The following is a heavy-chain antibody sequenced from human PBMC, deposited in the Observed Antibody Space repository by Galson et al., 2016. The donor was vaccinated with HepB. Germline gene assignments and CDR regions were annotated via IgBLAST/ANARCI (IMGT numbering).Heavy chain of an antibody. D-gene: IGHD3-3*01. J-gene: IGHJ6*02. V-gene: IGHV1-3*01. CDR2: INGGNEKT. CDR1: GYTFTTYA. CDR3: ARDRRPYLWSGYFLTHYGLDV. Sequence: SVKVSCKASGYTFTTYAMHWVRQAPGQRLEWMGWINGGNEKTTYSRTFQGRVTITRDTSASTAYMELSSLTSEDTAIYYCARDRRPYLWSGYFLTHYGLDVWGQGTTVTVSS.